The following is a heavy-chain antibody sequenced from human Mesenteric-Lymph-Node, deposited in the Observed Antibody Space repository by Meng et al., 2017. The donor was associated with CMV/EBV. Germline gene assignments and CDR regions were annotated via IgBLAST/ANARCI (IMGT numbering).Heavy chain of an antibody. V-gene: IGHV1-2*02. CDR2: INPKSGGT. D-gene: IGHD3-3*01. J-gene: IGHJ5*02. CDR1: GYTFTGYF. CDR3: ARDGQTYYDFWSGHYTWFDP. Sequence: ASEKVSCKASGYTFTGYFMHWVRQAPGQGLEWMGWINPKSGGTNYSSKFQGRVSMSRDTSLSTVYMELNRLMSDDTAVYYCARDGQTYYDFWSGHYTWFDPWGQGTLVTVSS.